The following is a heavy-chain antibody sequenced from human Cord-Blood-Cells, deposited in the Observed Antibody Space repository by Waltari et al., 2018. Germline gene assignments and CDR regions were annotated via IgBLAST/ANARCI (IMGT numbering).Heavy chain of an antibody. J-gene: IGHJ4*02. D-gene: IGHD3-9*01. V-gene: IGHV3-30*04. CDR3: ARDSVRILTGSGADY. CDR2: ISYDGSNK. CDR1: GFTFSSYA. Sequence: QVQLVESGGGVVQPGRSLRLSCAASGFTFSSYAMHWVRPAPGKGLGWVAVISYDGSNKYYADSVKGRFTISRDNSKNTLYLQMNSLRAEDTAVYYCARDSVRILTGSGADYWGQGTLVTVSS.